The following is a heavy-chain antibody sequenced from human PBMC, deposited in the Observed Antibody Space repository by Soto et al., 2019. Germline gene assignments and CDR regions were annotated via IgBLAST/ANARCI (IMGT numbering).Heavy chain of an antibody. CDR1: GGTFSSYA. CDR3: ARKGFDGYQVDY. CDR2: IIPIFGTA. Sequence: ASVKVSCKASGGTFSSYAISWVRQAPGQGLEWMGGIIPIFGTANYAQKFQGRVTITADESTSTAYMELSSLRSEDTAVYYCARKGFDGYQVDYWGQGTLVTVSS. D-gene: IGHD3-22*01. J-gene: IGHJ4*02. V-gene: IGHV1-69*13.